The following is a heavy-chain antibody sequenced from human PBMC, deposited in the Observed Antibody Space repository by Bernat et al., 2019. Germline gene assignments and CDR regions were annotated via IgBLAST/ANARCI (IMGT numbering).Heavy chain of an antibody. CDR2: ISGSGGST. CDR3: AKAMAGHWYFDL. CDR1: GFTFSSYA. Sequence: EVQLLESGGGLVQPGGSLRLSCAASGFTFSSYAMSWVRQAPGKGLEWVSAISGSGGSTYDADSVKGRFTISRDNSKNTLYLQMNSLRAEDTAVYYCAKAMAGHWYFDLWGRGTLVTVSS. V-gene: IGHV3-23*01. J-gene: IGHJ2*01. D-gene: IGHD6-19*01.